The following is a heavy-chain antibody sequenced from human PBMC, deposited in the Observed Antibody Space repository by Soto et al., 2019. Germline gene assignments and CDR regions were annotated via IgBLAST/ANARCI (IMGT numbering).Heavy chain of an antibody. CDR3: ARSFYDSSGYYGVDY. CDR1: GGSISSGGYS. V-gene: IGHV4-30-2*02. J-gene: IGHJ4*02. Sequence: PSETLSLTCAVSGGSISSGGYSWSWIRQPPGKGLEWIGYIYHSGSTYYNPSLKSRVTISVDRSKNQFSLKLSSATAADTAVYYCARSFYDSSGYYGVDYWGQGTLVTVSS. D-gene: IGHD3-22*01. CDR2: IYHSGST.